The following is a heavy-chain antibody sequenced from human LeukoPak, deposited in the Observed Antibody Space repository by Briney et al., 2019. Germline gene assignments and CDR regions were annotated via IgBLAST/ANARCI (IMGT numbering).Heavy chain of an antibody. V-gene: IGHV4-34*01. D-gene: IGHD4-23*01. CDR1: GGSFSGYY. CDR2: INHSGST. Sequence: SETLSLTCAVYGGSFSGYYWSWIRQPPGKGLEWIGEINHSGSTNYNPSLKSRVTISVDTSKNQFSLKLSSVTAADTAVYYCARGPGGTTVADFDYWGQGTLVTVSS. CDR3: ARGPGGTTVADFDY. J-gene: IGHJ4*02.